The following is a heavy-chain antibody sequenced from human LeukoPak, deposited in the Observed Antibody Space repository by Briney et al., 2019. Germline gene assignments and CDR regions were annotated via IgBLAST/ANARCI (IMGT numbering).Heavy chain of an antibody. Sequence: AGGSLRLSCAASGFTFSSYWMHWVRQAPGKGLAWVSRIKSDGSTNYADSVKGRFTISRDNAKNTVSLQMNSLRAEDTGVYYCARAPSEIGGYYPEYFRHWGQGTLVTVSS. CDR3: ARAPSEIGGYYPEYFRH. V-gene: IGHV3-74*01. D-gene: IGHD3-22*01. CDR2: IKSDGST. J-gene: IGHJ1*01. CDR1: GFTFSSYW.